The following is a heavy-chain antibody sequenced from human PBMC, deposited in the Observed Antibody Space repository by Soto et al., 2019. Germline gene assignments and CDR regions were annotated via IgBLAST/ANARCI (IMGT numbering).Heavy chain of an antibody. CDR2: MNPKSGNI. CDR3: ARDHPTVPNYVMDV. D-gene: IGHD4-17*01. J-gene: IGHJ6*02. Sequence: GASVKVSCKASGYSFSSDVNWVRQATGQGLEYMGWMNPKSGNIGYAQKFQGRVTLTRDTSINTAYMELSNLTSDDTAVYYCARDHPTVPNYVMDVWGQGSTVTVSS. V-gene: IGHV1-8*01. CDR1: GYSFSSDV.